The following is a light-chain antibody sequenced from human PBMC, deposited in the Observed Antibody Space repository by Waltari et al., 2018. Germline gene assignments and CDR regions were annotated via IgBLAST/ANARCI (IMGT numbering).Light chain of an antibody. J-gene: IGKJ4*01. V-gene: IGKV1-39*01. Sequence: DIQMTQYPSSLPASVGDRVTITSRGRQSISSYLKWYQQKPGKVPKLLIYAASSLQSGAPSRFSGSGSGTDFTLTISSLQPEDFAPYYCQQSYSTLSLTFGGGTKVEIK. CDR3: QQSYSTLSLT. CDR1: QSISSY. CDR2: AAS.